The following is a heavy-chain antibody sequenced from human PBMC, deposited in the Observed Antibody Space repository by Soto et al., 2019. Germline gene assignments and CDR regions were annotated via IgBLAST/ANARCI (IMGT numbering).Heavy chain of an antibody. Sequence: SETLSLTCTVSGGSISSGGYYWSWIRQHPGKGLEWIGYIYYSGSTYYNPSLKSRVTISVDTSKNQFSLKLSSVTAADTAVYYCARGYRDSSGYVYWGQGTLVTVSS. CDR2: IYYSGST. J-gene: IGHJ4*02. CDR1: GGSISSGGYY. V-gene: IGHV4-31*03. CDR3: ARGYRDSSGYVY. D-gene: IGHD3-22*01.